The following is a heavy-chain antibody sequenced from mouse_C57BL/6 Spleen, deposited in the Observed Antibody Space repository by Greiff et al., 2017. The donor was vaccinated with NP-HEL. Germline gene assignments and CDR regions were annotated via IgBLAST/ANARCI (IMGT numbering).Heavy chain of an antibody. J-gene: IGHJ2*01. CDR2: IYPGSGST. CDR3: ARSSSHYYGSSPYYFDY. V-gene: IGHV1-55*01. CDR1: GYTFTSYW. Sequence: QVQLQQPGAELVKPGASVKMSCKASGYTFTSYWITWVKQRPGQGLEWIGDIYPGSGSTNYNEKFKSKATLTVDTSSSTAYMQLSSLTSEDSAVYYCARSSSHYYGSSPYYFDYWGQGTTLTVSS. D-gene: IGHD1-1*01.